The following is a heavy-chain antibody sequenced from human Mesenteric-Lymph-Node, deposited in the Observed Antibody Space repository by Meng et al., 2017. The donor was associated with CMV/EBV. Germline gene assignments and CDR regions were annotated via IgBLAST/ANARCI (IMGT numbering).Heavy chain of an antibody. CDR3: AKDEHYYDSSGFDH. J-gene: IGHJ4*02. CDR1: GFTFSKYG. D-gene: IGHD3-22*01. Sequence: GESLKISCAASGFTFSKYGMHWVRQTPDRGLQWVAFIRYDGSNKYYVDSVKGRFTISRDNSKNTLYLQMNSLRIEDTAVYYCAKDEHYYDSSGFDHWGQGTLVTVSS. V-gene: IGHV3-30*02. CDR2: IRYDGSNK.